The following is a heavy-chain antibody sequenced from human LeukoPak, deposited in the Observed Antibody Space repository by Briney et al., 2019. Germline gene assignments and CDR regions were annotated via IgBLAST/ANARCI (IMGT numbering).Heavy chain of an antibody. V-gene: IGHV1-8*01. D-gene: IGHD6-19*01. J-gene: IGHJ4*02. CDR3: TRGRAAGD. CDR1: GYTFTNND. CDR2: VSPDSGDT. Sequence: ASVKVSCKASGYTFTNNDINWVRQATGQGIEWMGWVSPDSGDTGYAPNFRGRATMTTDTSINTAYMELTSLTSEDTAIYYCTRGRAAGDWGQGTLVTVSS.